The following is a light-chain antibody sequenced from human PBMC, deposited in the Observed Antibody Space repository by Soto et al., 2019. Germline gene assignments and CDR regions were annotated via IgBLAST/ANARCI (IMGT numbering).Light chain of an antibody. Sequence: EILLTQSPATLSLSPGERATLSCSASQSVWSYLAWYQQKPGQAPRLLIYDTSNRATGIPARFSGSGSGTDFTLTISSLEPEDFAGYYCQQRYNWPPITFGQGTRLEIK. CDR2: DTS. CDR1: QSVWSY. CDR3: QQRYNWPPIT. V-gene: IGKV3-11*01. J-gene: IGKJ5*01.